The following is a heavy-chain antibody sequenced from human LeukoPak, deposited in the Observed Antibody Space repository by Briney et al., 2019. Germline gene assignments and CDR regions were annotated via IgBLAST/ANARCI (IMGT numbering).Heavy chain of an antibody. CDR1: GGSISSSNW. Sequence: PSETLSLTCAVSGGSISSSNWWSWVRPPPGKGLEWIGEIYHSGSTNYNPSLKSRVTISVDKSKNQFSLKLSSVTAADTAVYYCARRPLPQWLPHNWFDPWGQGTLVTVSS. D-gene: IGHD6-19*01. CDR3: ARRPLPQWLPHNWFDP. J-gene: IGHJ5*02. V-gene: IGHV4-4*02. CDR2: IYHSGST.